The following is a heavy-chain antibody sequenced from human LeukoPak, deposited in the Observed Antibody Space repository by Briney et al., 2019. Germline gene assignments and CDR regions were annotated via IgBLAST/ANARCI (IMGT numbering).Heavy chain of an antibody. CDR1: GGSISSYY. D-gene: IGHD3-22*01. J-gene: IGHJ4*02. CDR3: ARVNYDSSGYFFDY. Sequence: SETLSLTCTVSGGSISSYYWSWIRQPPGKGLEWIGYIYYSGSTNYNPSLKSRVTISVDTSKNQFSLKLSSVTAADTAVYYCARVNYDSSGYFFDYWGRGTLVTVSS. CDR2: IYYSGST. V-gene: IGHV4-59*01.